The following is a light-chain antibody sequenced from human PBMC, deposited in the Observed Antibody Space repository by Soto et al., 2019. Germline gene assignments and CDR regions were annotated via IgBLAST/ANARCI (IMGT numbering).Light chain of an antibody. CDR2: GAS. CDR1: QSVANSY. V-gene: IGKV3-20*01. Sequence: EIVLTQSPGTQSLSPGERATLSCRASQSVANSYLAWYQQKPGQAPRLLIYGASSRATGIPDRSSGSGSGTDFTLTISRLESEDFAVYYCQQYGTLITFGQGTRLEIK. CDR3: QQYGTLIT. J-gene: IGKJ5*01.